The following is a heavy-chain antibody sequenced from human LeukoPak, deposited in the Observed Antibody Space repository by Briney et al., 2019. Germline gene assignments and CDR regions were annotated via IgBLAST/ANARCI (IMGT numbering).Heavy chain of an antibody. CDR1: GFNFRGYN. CDR2: MSTSSTYI. CDR3: VRDFAFGFCNTTTCRYPFDS. J-gene: IGHJ4*02. V-gene: IGHV3-21*06. D-gene: IGHD3-16*01. Sequence: GGSLRLSCAASGFNFRGYNMNWVRQAPGKGLQWVSSMSTSSTYIYYADSIKGRFTISRDDARSLLYLQMDSLRAEDTAVYYCVRDFAFGFCNTTTCRYPFDSWGQGTLVTVSS.